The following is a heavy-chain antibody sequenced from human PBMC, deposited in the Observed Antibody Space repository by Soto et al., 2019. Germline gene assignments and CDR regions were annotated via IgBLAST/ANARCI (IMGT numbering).Heavy chain of an antibody. V-gene: IGHV4-31*03. Sequence: SETLSLTCTVSGGSISSGGYYWSWIRQHPGKGLEWIGYIYYSGSTYYNPSLKSRVTISVDTSKNQFSLKLSSVTAADTAVYYCARDHPTYCSGGSCYDYWGQGTLVTVSS. CDR2: IYYSGST. D-gene: IGHD2-15*01. CDR3: ARDHPTYCSGGSCYDY. CDR1: GGSISSGGYY. J-gene: IGHJ4*02.